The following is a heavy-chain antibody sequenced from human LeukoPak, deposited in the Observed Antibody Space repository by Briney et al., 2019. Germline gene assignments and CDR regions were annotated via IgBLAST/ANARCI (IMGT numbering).Heavy chain of an antibody. CDR2: ISSSGSTI. CDR1: GFTFSSYE. Sequence: QPGGSLRLSCAASGFTFSSYEMNWVRQAPGKGLEWVSYISSSGSTIYYADSVKGRFTISRDNAKNSLYLQMNSLRAEDTAVYYCARLGRDGYNYAFSISGGPAFDIWGQGTMVTVSS. CDR3: ARLGRDGYNYAFSISGGPAFDI. J-gene: IGHJ3*02. D-gene: IGHD5-24*01. V-gene: IGHV3-48*03.